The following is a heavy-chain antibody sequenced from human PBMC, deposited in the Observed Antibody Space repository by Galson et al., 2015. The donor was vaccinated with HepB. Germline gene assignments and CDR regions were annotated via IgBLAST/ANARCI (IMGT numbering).Heavy chain of an antibody. D-gene: IGHD1-1*01. CDR3: ARDRGFGNDAHDY. Sequence: SLRLSCAASGFTFSSYGMHWVRQAPGKGLEWVAVIWYDGSNKYYADSVKGRFTISRDNSKNTLYLQMNSLRAEDTAVYYCARDRGFGNDAHDYWGQGTLVTVSS. V-gene: IGHV3-33*01. CDR1: GFTFSSYG. CDR2: IWYDGSNK. J-gene: IGHJ4*02.